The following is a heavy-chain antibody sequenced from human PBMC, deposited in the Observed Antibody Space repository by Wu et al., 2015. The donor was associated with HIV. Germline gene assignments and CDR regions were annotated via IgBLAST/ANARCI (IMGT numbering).Heavy chain of an antibody. CDR1: DTPSPAT. V-gene: IGHV1-2*02. CDR2: INPNSGGT. CDR3: ARDLDSSAYLPYYGMDV. J-gene: IGHJ6*02. Sequence: QLVQSGAGGEGRPRGTSSEGSPARLLDTPSPATICTGVRTRPRGQGLEWMGWINPNSGGTNYAQKFRGRVTMTRDTSISTAYMELSRLRSDDTAVYYCARDLDSSAYLPYYGMDVWGQGTTVTVSS. D-gene: IGHD3-22*01.